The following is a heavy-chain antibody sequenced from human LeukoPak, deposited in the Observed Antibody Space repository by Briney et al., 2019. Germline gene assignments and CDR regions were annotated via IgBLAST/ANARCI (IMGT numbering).Heavy chain of an antibody. CDR3: ARGGGDIVVVPALHYYYYYGMDV. V-gene: IGHV1-69*01. CDR2: IIPIFGTA. CDR1: GGTFSSYA. Sequence: SVKVSCKASGGTFSSYAISWVRQAPGQGLEWMGGIIPIFGTANYAQKFQGRVTITADESTSTAYMELSSLRSEDTAVYYCARGGGDIVVVPALHYYYYYGMDVWGKGTTVTVSS. D-gene: IGHD2-2*01. J-gene: IGHJ6*04.